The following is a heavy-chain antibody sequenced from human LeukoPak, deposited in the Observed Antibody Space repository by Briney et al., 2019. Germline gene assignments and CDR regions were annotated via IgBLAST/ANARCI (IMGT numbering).Heavy chain of an antibody. D-gene: IGHD1-26*01. J-gene: IGHJ6*02. CDR1: GGSTSGSY. CDR3: ARTGYGRDYYGMDV. CDR2: IHYTGST. V-gene: IGHV4-59*01. Sequence: PSETLSLTCTVSGGSTSGSYWSWVRQPPGKGLQWIGYIHYTGSTDYNPSLKSRVTISIDTPKNQVSLRVTSVTAADTAVYYCARTGYGRDYYGMDVWGQGTTVTVSS.